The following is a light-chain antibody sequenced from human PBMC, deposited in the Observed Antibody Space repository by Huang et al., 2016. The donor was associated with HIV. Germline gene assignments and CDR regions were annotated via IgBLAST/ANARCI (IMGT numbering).Light chain of an antibody. V-gene: IGKV3-11*01. Sequence: EIVLTQSPATLSLSPGERATLSCRASQSVYSYLAWYQHTSGKAPRLLIYDASNRATGIPARFSGSGSGTDFSLTISSLEPEDFAVYYCQQRLTWPSTFGQGTKVEIK. J-gene: IGKJ1*01. CDR3: QQRLTWPST. CDR1: QSVYSY. CDR2: DAS.